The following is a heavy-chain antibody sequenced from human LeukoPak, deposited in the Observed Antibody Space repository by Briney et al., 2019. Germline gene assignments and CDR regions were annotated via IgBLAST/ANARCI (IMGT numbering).Heavy chain of an antibody. CDR2: ISSSSSTI. D-gene: IGHD3-22*01. Sequence: QPGGSLRLSCAASGFTFSSYSMNWVRQAPGKGLEWVSYISSSSSTIYYADSVKGRFTISRDNAKNSLYLQMNSLRAEGTAVYYCARAPYDSSGYYLPDAFDIWGQGTMVTVSS. CDR3: ARAPYDSSGYYLPDAFDI. V-gene: IGHV3-48*01. J-gene: IGHJ3*02. CDR1: GFTFSSYS.